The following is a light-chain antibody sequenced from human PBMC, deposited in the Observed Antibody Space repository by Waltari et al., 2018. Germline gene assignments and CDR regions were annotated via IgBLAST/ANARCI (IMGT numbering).Light chain of an antibody. CDR3: QQYYGIPYT. CDR2: WAS. CDR1: QTVFYSANNNNY. Sequence: DFVMTQSPDSLAVSLGERATINCRSSQTVFYSANNNNYLAWYQQKPGQPPKLLISWASTRESGVPDRFSGSGSGTDFTLTISSLQAEDVAVYYCQQYYGIPYTFGQGTKLEIK. J-gene: IGKJ2*01. V-gene: IGKV4-1*01.